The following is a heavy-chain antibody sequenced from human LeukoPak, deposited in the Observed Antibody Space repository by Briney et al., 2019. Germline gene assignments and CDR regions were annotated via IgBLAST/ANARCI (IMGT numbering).Heavy chain of an antibody. CDR1: GFTFSSYS. CDR3: ARRVSYKDYYYMDV. CDR2: ISSSSSTI. J-gene: IGHJ6*03. V-gene: IGHV3-48*01. Sequence: GGSLRLSCAASGFTFSSYSMNWVRQAPGKGLEWVSYISSSSSTIYYADSVKGRFTISRDNAKNSLYLQMNSLRAEDTAVYYCARRVSYKDYYYMDVWGKGTTVTVSS. D-gene: IGHD1-26*01.